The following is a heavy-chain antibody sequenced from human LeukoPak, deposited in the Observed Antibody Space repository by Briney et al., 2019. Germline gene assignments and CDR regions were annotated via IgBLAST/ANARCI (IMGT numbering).Heavy chain of an antibody. CDR1: GGSISSSSYY. CDR2: IYYSGST. J-gene: IGHJ6*03. V-gene: IGHV4-39*01. CDR3: ATRSELYSYYYMDV. D-gene: IGHD1-26*01. Sequence: PSETLSLTCTVSGGSISSSSYYWGWIRQPPGKGLEWIGSIYYSGSTYYNPSLKSRVTISVDTSKNQFSLKLSSVTAADTAVYYCATRSELYSYYYMDVWGKGTTVTISS.